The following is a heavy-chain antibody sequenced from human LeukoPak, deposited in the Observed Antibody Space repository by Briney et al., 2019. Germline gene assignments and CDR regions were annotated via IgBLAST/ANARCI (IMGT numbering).Heavy chain of an antibody. CDR3: ARELYSGSPTRGGHAFDI. CDR2: ISSSSSYI. Sequence: GGSLRLSCAASGFTFNNYNMNWVRQAPGRGLERVSSISSSSSYIYYADSVKGRFTISRDNAKKSLYLQMNSLGAEDTAVYYCARELYSGSPTRGGHAFDIWGQGTMVTVSS. CDR1: GFTFNNYN. V-gene: IGHV3-21*01. D-gene: IGHD1-26*01. J-gene: IGHJ3*02.